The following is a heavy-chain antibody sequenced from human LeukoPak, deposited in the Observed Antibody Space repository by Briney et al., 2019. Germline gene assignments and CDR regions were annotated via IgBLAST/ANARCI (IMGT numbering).Heavy chain of an antibody. CDR3: ARDRENYFDY. Sequence: PGGSLRLSCAASGFTFSDYYMSWIRQAPGKGLEWVSSISSSSSYIYYADSVKGRFTISRDNAKNSLYLQMNSLRAEDTAVYYCARDRENYFDYWGQGTLVTVSS. CDR2: ISSSSSYI. CDR1: GFTFSDYY. J-gene: IGHJ4*02. V-gene: IGHV3-11*06. D-gene: IGHD1-26*01.